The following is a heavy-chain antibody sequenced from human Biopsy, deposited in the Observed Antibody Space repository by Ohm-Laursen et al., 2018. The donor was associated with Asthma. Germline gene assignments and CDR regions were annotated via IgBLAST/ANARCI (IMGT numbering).Heavy chain of an antibody. CDR3: ARAGESDLVGGLDV. V-gene: IGHV3-30*03. D-gene: IGHD2-21*01. Sequence: SLRLSCAASGFTFSTYGMHWVRQAPGKGLEWVAFIAWDGINSYYADSVKGRFTISRDNSRNTLYLQKNSLRADDTAVYYCARAGESDLVGGLDVWGQGTTVIIS. CDR2: IAWDGINS. J-gene: IGHJ6*02. CDR1: GFTFSTYG.